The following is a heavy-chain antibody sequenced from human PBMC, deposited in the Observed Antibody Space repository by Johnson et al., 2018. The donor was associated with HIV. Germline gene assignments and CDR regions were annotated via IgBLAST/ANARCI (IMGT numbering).Heavy chain of an antibody. Sequence: QVQLVESGGGLVKPGGSLRLSCAASGFTFSDYYMSWIRQAPGKGLEWVSYISSSGNTIYYADSVKGRFTISRDNSKNTLYLQMNSLRAEDTAVYYCAKSYSSSWYTDAFDIWGQGTMVTVSS. V-gene: IGHV3-11*01. CDR1: GFTFSDYY. D-gene: IGHD6-13*01. J-gene: IGHJ3*02. CDR3: AKSYSSSWYTDAFDI. CDR2: ISSSGNTI.